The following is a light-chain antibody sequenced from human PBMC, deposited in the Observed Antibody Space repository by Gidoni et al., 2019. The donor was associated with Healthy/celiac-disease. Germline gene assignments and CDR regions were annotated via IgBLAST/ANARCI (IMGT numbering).Light chain of an antibody. CDR1: SSDVGGYKY. J-gene: IGLJ1*01. CDR3: SSYTSSSTYV. Sequence: QSALTQPASVSGSPGQSITISCTGTSSDVGGYKYVSWYQQHPGKAPKIMIYDVSNRPSGVSNRFSGSKSGNTASLTISWLQAEDEADYYCSSYTSSSTYVFGTGTKVTVL. CDR2: DVS. V-gene: IGLV2-14*01.